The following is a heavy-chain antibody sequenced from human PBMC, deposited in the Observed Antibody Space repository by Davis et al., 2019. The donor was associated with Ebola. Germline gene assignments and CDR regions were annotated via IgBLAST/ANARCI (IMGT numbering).Heavy chain of an antibody. V-gene: IGHV5-51*01. CDR2: IYPDDSDT. J-gene: IGHJ6*02. Sequence: GESLKISCKASGYRFTNYWIGWVRQMPGRGLQWMGIIYPDDSDTTYSPSFQGQITISVDRSISTAYLQWSSLKASDTAIYYCARSVAARQGNGMDVWGQGTTVTVSS. CDR1: GYRFTNYW. D-gene: IGHD6-6*01. CDR3: ARSVAARQGNGMDV.